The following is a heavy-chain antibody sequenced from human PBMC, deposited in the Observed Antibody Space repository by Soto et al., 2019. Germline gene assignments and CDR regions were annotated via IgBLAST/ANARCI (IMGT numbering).Heavy chain of an antibody. Sequence: TSVKVSCEACGDSYTGYYMHWVRQAPEQGLEWMGWMNPNSGNTGYAQKFQGRVTMTRNTSISTAYMELSSLRSEDTAVYYCARDVIGHDNYETIGYYFDHWGQGTLVTVSS. V-gene: IGHV1-8*01. CDR3: ARDVIGHDNYETIGYYFDH. D-gene: IGHD3-22*01. CDR1: GDSYTGYY. CDR2: MNPNSGNT. J-gene: IGHJ4*02.